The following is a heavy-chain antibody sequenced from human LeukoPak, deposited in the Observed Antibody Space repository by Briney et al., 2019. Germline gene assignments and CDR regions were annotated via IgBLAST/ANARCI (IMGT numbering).Heavy chain of an antibody. CDR2: ISYDGSNK. J-gene: IGHJ4*02. V-gene: IGHV3-30-3*01. CDR1: GFTFSSYA. D-gene: IGHD2-21*01. CDR3: ARGHIVVVIASSGDFDY. Sequence: GRSLRLSCAASGFTFSSYAMHWVRQAPGKGLEWVAIISYDGSNKYYADSVKGRFTISRDNSKNTLYLQMNSLRPEDTAVYYCARGHIVVVIASSGDFDYWGQGTLVTVSS.